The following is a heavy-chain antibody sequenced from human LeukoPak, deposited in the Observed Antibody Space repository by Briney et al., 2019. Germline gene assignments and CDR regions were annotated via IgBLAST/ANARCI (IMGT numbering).Heavy chain of an antibody. CDR1: GFIFRNYW. CDR2: INQDGSEK. V-gene: IGHV3-7*01. J-gene: IGHJ6*04. Sequence: GGSLRLSCEVSGFIFRNYWMDWGRQAPGRGLEWVANINQDGSEKYFVDSVKGRFTISRDNAKNSLYLQMNSLRAEDTAVYYCSRALEVWGKGTTVTVSS. CDR3: SRALEV.